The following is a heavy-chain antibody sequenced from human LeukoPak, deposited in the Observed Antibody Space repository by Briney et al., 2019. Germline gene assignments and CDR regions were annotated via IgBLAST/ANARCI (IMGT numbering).Heavy chain of an antibody. CDR3: ARDSIAAAGTRSYYYYGMDV. J-gene: IGHJ6*02. Sequence: ASVKVSCKASGYTFTGYYMHWVRQAPGQGLEWMGWINPNSGGTNYAQKFQGWVTMTRDTSISTAYMELSRLRSDDTAVYYCARDSIAAAGTRSYYYYGMDVWGQGTTVTVSS. D-gene: IGHD6-13*01. CDR1: GYTFTGYY. V-gene: IGHV1-2*04. CDR2: INPNSGGT.